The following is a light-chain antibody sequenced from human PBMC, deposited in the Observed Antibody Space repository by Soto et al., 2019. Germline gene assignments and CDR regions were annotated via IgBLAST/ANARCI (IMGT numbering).Light chain of an antibody. Sequence: DIQMTQSPSSLSASVGDRVTITCQASQDISNYLNWYQQKSGKAPKLLIYDASNLETGVPSRFSGSGSGTDFTFTISSLQPEDIAKYDCQQYDNLPYTFGQGTKLEIK. CDR2: DAS. J-gene: IGKJ2*01. CDR1: QDISNY. CDR3: QQYDNLPYT. V-gene: IGKV1-33*01.